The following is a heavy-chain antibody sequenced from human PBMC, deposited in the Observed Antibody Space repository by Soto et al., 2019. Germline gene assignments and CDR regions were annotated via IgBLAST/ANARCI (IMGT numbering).Heavy chain of an antibody. D-gene: IGHD2-2*01. V-gene: IGHV1-69*01. CDR1: GGTFSSYA. CDR3: ARSIVVVPAAMIYYYGMDV. CDR2: IIPIFGTA. J-gene: IGHJ6*02. Sequence: QVQLVQSGAEVKKPGSSVKVSCKASGGTFSSYAISWVRQAPGQGLEWMGGIIPIFGTANYAQKFQGRVTITADESTSTAYMELSSLRSEETAVYYCARSIVVVPAAMIYYYGMDVWGQGTTVTVSS.